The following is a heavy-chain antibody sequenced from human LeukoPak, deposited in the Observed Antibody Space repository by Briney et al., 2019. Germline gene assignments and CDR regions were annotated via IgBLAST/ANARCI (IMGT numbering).Heavy chain of an antibody. CDR2: IIPIFGTA. CDR1: GGTFSSYA. Sequence: ASVHVSFQSSGGTFSSYAISWLRQAPGQGVEWMGGIIPIFGTANYAQKFKGRVTITADESTSTAYMELSSLRSEDTAVYYCARQPVPAAIFSLWFDPGGQGTLVSVSS. J-gene: IGHJ5*02. V-gene: IGHV1-69*13. D-gene: IGHD2-2*01. CDR3: ARQPVPAAIFSLWFDP.